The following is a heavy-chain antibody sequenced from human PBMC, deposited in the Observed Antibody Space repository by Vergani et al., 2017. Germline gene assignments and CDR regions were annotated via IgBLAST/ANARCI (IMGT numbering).Heavy chain of an antibody. D-gene: IGHD3-22*01. J-gene: IGHJ4*02. Sequence: QLHLQESGPGLVKPSETLSLTCTVSGGSITSSSYYWGWIRQHPGKGLEWIGYIYYSGSTYYNPSLKSRVTISVDTSKNQFSLKLNSVTAADTAMYYCARMGGYDEGDAFRIGYFDSWGPGILVTVSS. V-gene: IGHV4-31*03. CDR1: GGSITSSSYY. CDR2: IYYSGST. CDR3: ARMGGYDEGDAFRIGYFDS.